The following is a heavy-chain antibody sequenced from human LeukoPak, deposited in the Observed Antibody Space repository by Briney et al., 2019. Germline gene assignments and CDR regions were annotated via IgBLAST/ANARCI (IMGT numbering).Heavy chain of an antibody. Sequence: SETLSLTCTVSGGSISSSSYYWGWIRQPPGKGLEWIGTIYYSGSTYYNPSLKSRVTISVDTSKNQFSLKLSSVTAADTAVYYCARETLYYYDSSGSEVFDYWGQGTLVTVSS. V-gene: IGHV4-39*07. CDR3: ARETLYYYDSSGSEVFDY. CDR1: GGSISSSSYY. J-gene: IGHJ4*02. CDR2: IYYSGST. D-gene: IGHD3-22*01.